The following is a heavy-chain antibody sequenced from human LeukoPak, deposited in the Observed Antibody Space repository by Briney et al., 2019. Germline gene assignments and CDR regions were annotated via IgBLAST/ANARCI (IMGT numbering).Heavy chain of an antibody. V-gene: IGHV3-13*04. D-gene: IGHD5-12*01. CDR2: IGKGGDT. CDR1: GLTFSTYE. J-gene: IGHJ3*01. CDR3: ARGGYSGFDV. Sequence: GGSLRLSCGASGLTFSTYEMHWVRKATGEGLEWVSGIGKGGDTYYVGSVKGRFTTSRENAKNSLYLQMNSLRSGDTAVYYCARGGYSGFDVWGQGTVVTVSS.